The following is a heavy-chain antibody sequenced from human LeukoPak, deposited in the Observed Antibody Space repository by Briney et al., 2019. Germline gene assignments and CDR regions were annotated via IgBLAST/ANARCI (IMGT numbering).Heavy chain of an antibody. D-gene: IGHD1-1*01. V-gene: IGHV5-51*01. Sequence: GESLKISCKGSGYIFTSYWIGWVRQMPGKGLEWVGIIYPGDSDTRYSPSFQGQVTISADKSISTAYLQWSSLKASDTAMYYCARRYNWNDPNWFDPWGQGTLVTVSS. CDR1: GYIFTSYW. CDR3: ARRYNWNDPNWFDP. CDR2: IYPGDSDT. J-gene: IGHJ5*02.